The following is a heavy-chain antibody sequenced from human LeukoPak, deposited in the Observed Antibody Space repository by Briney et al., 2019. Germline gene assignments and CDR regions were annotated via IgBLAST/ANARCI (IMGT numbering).Heavy chain of an antibody. CDR1: GYTFTSYD. J-gene: IGHJ6*03. V-gene: IGHV1-18*01. D-gene: IGHD3-10*01. Sequence: GASVKVSCKASGYTFTSYDINWVRQATGQGLEWMGWISAYNGNTNYAQKLQGRVTMTTDTSTSTAYMELRSLRSDDTAVYYCARDRPSYASMGYYYYYMDVWGKGTTVTISS. CDR3: ARDRPSYASMGYYYYYMDV. CDR2: ISAYNGNT.